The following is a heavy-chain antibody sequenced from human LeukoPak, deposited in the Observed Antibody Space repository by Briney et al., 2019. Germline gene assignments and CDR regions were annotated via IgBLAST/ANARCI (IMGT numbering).Heavy chain of an antibody. V-gene: IGHV3-23*01. CDR3: VPRKEWSCYMDV. D-gene: IGHD3-3*01. J-gene: IGHJ6*03. Sequence: GGSLRLSCAASGFTFSSYAMSWVRQAPGKGLEWVSDINGSGGGTYYADSVKGRFTISRDNSKNTLYLQMNSLRAEDTAVYYCVPRKEWSCYMDVWGKGTTVTVSS. CDR1: GFTFSSYA. CDR2: INGSGGGT.